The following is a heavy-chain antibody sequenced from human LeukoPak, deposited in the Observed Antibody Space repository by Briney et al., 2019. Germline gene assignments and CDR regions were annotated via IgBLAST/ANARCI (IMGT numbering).Heavy chain of an antibody. CDR2: ISASGYCT. CDR1: GFTFGSFA. Sequence: GGSLRLSCEASGFTFGSFAMSWVRQAPGKGLQWLSGISASGYCTYYADSVKGRITISRDNSKNALFIEMTSLRAEDTAVYYCAKDGSWGDYQFYFYMDVWGKGTTVTVSS. J-gene: IGHJ6*03. V-gene: IGHV3-23*01. D-gene: IGHD2-2*01. CDR3: AKDGSWGDYQFYFYMDV.